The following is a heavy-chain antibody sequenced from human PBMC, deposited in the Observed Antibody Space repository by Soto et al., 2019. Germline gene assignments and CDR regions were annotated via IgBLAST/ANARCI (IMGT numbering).Heavy chain of an antibody. CDR3: AKAPRKNYYYMDV. CDR1: GYTFTSYY. V-gene: IGHV1-46*01. CDR2: INPSGGST. Sequence: ASVKVSCKASGYTFTSYYMHWVRQAPGQGLEWMGIINPSGGSTSYAQKFQGRVTMTRDTSTSTVYMELSSLRSEDTAVYYCAKAPRKNYYYMDVWGKGTTVTVSS. J-gene: IGHJ6*03.